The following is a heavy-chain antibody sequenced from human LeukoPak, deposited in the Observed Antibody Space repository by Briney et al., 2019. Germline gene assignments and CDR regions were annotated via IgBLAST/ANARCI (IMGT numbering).Heavy chain of an antibody. J-gene: IGHJ4*02. V-gene: IGHV3-30-3*01. Sequence: GGSLRLSCAASGFTFSSYGMHWVRQAPGKGLEWVAVISYDGSNLDYADSVKGRFTISRDNSKNTLYLQMNSLRAEDTAVYYCARDGEGVLGFDYLGQGTLVTVSS. D-gene: IGHD2-8*02. CDR2: ISYDGSNL. CDR3: ARDGEGVLGFDY. CDR1: GFTFSSYG.